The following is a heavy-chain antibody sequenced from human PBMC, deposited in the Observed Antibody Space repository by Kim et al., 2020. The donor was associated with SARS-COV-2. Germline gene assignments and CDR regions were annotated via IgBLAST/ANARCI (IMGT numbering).Heavy chain of an antibody. J-gene: IGHJ4*02. V-gene: IGHV3-23*01. CDR3: AKEPLFCGSDCYSLFDF. CDR2: ITGSGRTT. Sequence: GGSLRLSCAGSGFTFSTHPMGWVRQAPGKGLEWVSTITGSGRTTLYPDSVKGRFTISRDNARNTVFLQMNSLRVEDTAVYYCAKEPLFCGSDCYSLFDFLGQGILVTVSS. CDR1: GFTFSTHP. D-gene: IGHD2-21*02.